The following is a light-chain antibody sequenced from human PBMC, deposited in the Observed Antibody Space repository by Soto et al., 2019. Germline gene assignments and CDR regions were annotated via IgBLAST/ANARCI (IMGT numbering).Light chain of an antibody. CDR1: STDIGGYKY. V-gene: IGLV2-14*01. CDR3: SSYTSSTTPV. J-gene: IGLJ2*01. CDR2: EVS. Sequence: QSALTQPASVSGSPGQSITISCTGTSTDIGGYKYVSWYQQHPGKAPKLMIYEVSNRPSGVSSRFSGSKSANTASLTISGLQAEDEADYYCSSYTSSTTPVFGGGTKVTVL.